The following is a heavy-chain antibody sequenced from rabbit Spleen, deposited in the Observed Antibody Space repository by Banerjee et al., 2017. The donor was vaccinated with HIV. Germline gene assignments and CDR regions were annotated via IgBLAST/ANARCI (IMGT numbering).Heavy chain of an antibody. CDR1: GFSFSNNYV. J-gene: IGHJ6*01. CDR3: ARDAGTSFSTYGMDL. Sequence: EQLVESGGGLVKPEGSLTLTCTASGFSFSNNYVMCWVRQAPGKGLEWIACISAATGKPVYATWAKGRFTISRTSSTTVTLRMTSLTAADMATYFCARDAGTSFSTYGMDLWGQGTLVTVS. V-gene: IGHV1S45*01. D-gene: IGHD8-1*01. CDR2: ISAATGKP.